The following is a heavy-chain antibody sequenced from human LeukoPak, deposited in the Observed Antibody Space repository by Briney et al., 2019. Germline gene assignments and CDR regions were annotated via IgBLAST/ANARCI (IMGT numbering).Heavy chain of an antibody. CDR3: AIGSYYNYYGMDV. V-gene: IGHV4-39*07. CDR1: GGSIGRSSYY. D-gene: IGHD1-26*01. Sequence: SETLSLTCTVPGGSIGRSSYYWGWIRQPPGKGLEWIGSIYYSGSTNYNPSLKSRVTISVDTSKNQFSLKLSSVTAADTAVYYCAIGSYYNYYGMDVWGQGTTVTVSS. CDR2: IYYSGST. J-gene: IGHJ6*02.